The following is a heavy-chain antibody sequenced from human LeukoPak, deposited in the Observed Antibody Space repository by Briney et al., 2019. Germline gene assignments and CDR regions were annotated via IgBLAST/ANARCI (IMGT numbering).Heavy chain of an antibody. V-gene: IGHV3-33*03. CDR2: IWYDGNNK. Sequence: PGGSLRLSCAASGFTFSNYGMHWVRQAPGKGLEWVAVIWYDGNNKNYADSVKGRFTISRDNSKNTLYPQMNSLRAEDTAVYYCAGGSGRYYSWFDPWGQGTLVSVSS. CDR1: GFTFSNYG. CDR3: AGGSGRYYSWFDP. D-gene: IGHD3-10*01. J-gene: IGHJ5*02.